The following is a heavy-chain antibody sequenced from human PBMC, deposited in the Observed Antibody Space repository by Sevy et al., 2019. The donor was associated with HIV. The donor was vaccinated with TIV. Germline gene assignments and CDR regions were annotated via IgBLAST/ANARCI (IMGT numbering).Heavy chain of an antibody. V-gene: IGHV1-24*01. CDR3: TTVGLRYYSGSSSYQGDWFDP. Sequence: ASVKVSCKVSGYTLTKLSIHWVRQAPGKGLEWMGEFALQYGETIYAQGVQSSLTMTGDTSPDTGFMELSSLTSEDTAIYYCTTVGLRYYSGSSSYQGDWFDPWGQGTLVTVSS. CDR2: FALQYGET. J-gene: IGHJ5*02. CDR1: GYTLTKLS. D-gene: IGHD2-15*01.